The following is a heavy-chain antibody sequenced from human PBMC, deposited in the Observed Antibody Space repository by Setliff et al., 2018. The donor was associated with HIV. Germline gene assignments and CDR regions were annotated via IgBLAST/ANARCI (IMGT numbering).Heavy chain of an antibody. CDR2: MNPDSRNT. V-gene: IGHV1-8*02. D-gene: IGHD2-2*01. CDR1: GYTFTNYD. Sequence: ASVKVSCKPSGYTFTNYDINWVRQAAGQGLEWMGWMNPDSRNTGYAQRFEGSVTMTWDTSISTAYMELNNVKFEDTAVYYCARAQYQLLEPPTYNWFDPWGQGTLVTVSS. CDR3: ARAQYQLLEPPTYNWFDP. J-gene: IGHJ5*02.